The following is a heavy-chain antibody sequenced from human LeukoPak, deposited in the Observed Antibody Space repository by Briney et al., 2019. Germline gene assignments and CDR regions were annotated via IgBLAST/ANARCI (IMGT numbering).Heavy chain of an antibody. V-gene: IGHV3-23*01. J-gene: IGHJ4*02. CDR1: GFTFSNYV. CDR3: AKDGWDSSSWYELRDFDY. D-gene: IGHD6-13*01. CDR2: ISGSGGST. Sequence: GGSLRLSCAASGFTFSNYVMSWVRQAPGKGLEWVSGISGSGGSTYYADSVKGRFTISRDNSKNTLYLQMNSLRAEDTAVYYCAKDGWDSSSWYELRDFDYWGQGTLVTVSS.